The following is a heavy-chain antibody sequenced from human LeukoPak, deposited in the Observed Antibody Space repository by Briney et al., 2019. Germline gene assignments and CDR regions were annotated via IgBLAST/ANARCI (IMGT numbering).Heavy chain of an antibody. J-gene: IGHJ5*02. D-gene: IGHD2-15*01. CDR2: INPNSGGT. CDR1: GYTFTGYY. Sequence: VASVKVSCKASGYTFTGYYMHWVRQAPGQVLEWMGWINPNSGGTNYAQKFQGRVTMTRDTSISTAYMELSRLRSDDTAVYYCAREEVVVVAATEYNWFDPWGQGTLVTVSS. V-gene: IGHV1-2*02. CDR3: AREEVVVVAATEYNWFDP.